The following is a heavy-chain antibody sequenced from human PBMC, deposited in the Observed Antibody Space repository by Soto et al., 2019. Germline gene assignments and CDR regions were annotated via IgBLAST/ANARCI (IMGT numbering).Heavy chain of an antibody. D-gene: IGHD2-2*01. V-gene: IGHV1-46*01. J-gene: IGHJ5*02. Sequence: ASVKVSCKASGYTFTSYYTHWVRQAPGQGLEWMGIINPSGGSTSYAQKFQGRVTMTRDTSTSTVYMELSSLRSEDTAVYYCARVAVTYQLSNWFDPWGQGTLVTVS. CDR3: ARVAVTYQLSNWFDP. CDR1: GYTFTSYY. CDR2: INPSGGST.